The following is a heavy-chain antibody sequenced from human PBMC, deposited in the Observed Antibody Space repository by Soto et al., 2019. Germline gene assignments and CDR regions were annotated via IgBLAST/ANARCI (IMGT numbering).Heavy chain of an antibody. J-gene: IGHJ4*02. Sequence: QVQLVDSGGGVVQPGRSLRLSCAASGFTFSNYGMHWVRQAPGKGLEWVALISDDGSKKYYADSVKGRFTISRDNSENTLYLPMNSLRPEDTAVYYCATVPLRPYYFDCWGQGTLVIVSS. V-gene: IGHV3-30*03. D-gene: IGHD1-1*01. CDR1: GFTFSNYG. CDR2: ISDDGSKK. CDR3: ATVPLRPYYFDC.